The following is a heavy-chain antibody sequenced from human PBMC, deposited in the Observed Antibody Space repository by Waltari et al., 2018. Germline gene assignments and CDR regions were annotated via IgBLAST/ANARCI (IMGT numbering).Heavy chain of an antibody. J-gene: IGHJ6*03. Sequence: QVQLQESGPGLVKPSETLSLTCTVSGGSISSYYWSWIRQPPGKGLEWIGYIYTSGSTNCNPSLKSRVTISVDTSKNQFSLKLSSVTAADTAVYYCARGYGDPYYYYYYMDVWGKGTTVTVSS. CDR3: ARGYGDPYYYYYYMDV. CDR2: IYTSGST. CDR1: GGSISSYY. D-gene: IGHD4-17*01. V-gene: IGHV4-4*09.